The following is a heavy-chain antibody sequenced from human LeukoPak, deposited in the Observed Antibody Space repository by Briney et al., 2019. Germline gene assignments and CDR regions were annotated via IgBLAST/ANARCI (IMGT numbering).Heavy chain of an antibody. D-gene: IGHD5-12*01. CDR3: ARARGYSGYDSPVAYYYYGMDV. J-gene: IGHJ6*02. CDR2: IIPILGIA. CDR1: GGTFSSYA. V-gene: IGHV1-69*04. Sequence: ASVKLSCKASGGTFSSYAISWVRQAPGQGLEWMGRIIPILGIANYAQKFQGRVTITADKSTSTAYMELSSLRSEDTAVYYCARARGYSGYDSPVAYYYYGMDVWGQGTTVTVSS.